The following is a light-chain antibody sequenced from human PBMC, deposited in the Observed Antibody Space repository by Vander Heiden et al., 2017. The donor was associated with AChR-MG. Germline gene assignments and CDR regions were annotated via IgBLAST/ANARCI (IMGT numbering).Light chain of an antibody. CDR2: DVS. CDR3: QQNNNYHT. J-gene: IGKJ2*01. V-gene: IGKV1-5*01. CDR1: QSISTW. Sequence: DIQMTQSPSTLSASVGDRVSITCRASQSISTWLAWYQQKPGKAPKLLIYDVSSLESGVPSRFSGSGSGKVFTLTINRLQPDDFANYYFQQNNNYHTFGQGTNL.